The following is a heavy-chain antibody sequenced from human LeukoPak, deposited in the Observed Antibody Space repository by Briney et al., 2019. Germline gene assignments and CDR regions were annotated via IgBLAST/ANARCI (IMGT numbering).Heavy chain of an antibody. J-gene: IGHJ4*02. CDR1: GFTFSSYG. V-gene: IGHV3-30*02. D-gene: IGHD6-19*01. CDR2: IRYDGSNK. Sequence: GGSLRLSCAASGFTFSSYGMHWVRQAPGKGLEWVAFIRYDGSNKYYADSAKGRFTISRDNSKNTLYLQMNSLRAEDTAVYYCAKDELKQWLVYDYWGQGTLATVSS. CDR3: AKDELKQWLVYDY.